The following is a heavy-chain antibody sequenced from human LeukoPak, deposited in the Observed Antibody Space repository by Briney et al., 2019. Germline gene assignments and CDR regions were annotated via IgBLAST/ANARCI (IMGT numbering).Heavy chain of an antibody. D-gene: IGHD2-15*01. CDR3: ARFSGGSCFYGMDV. J-gene: IGHJ6*02. CDR1: GYTFTSYG. Sequence: ASVKLSCKASGYTFTSYGNYWVRQAHGQGQEWEGWIRAYNGNTDYAQKLQGRVTMTTDTSTSTGYMELRSLRSDDTAVYYCARFSGGSCFYGMDVWGQGTTVTVSS. V-gene: IGHV1-18*01. CDR2: IRAYNGNT.